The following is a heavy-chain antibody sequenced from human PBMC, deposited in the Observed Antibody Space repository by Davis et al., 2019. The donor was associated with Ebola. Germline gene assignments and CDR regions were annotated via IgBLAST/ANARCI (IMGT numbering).Heavy chain of an antibody. Sequence: PGGSLRLSCAASGFTFSSYAMHWVRQAPGKGLEWVAVISYDGSNKYYADSVKGRFTISRDNSKNTLYLQMNSLRAEDTAVYYCARGWLWYDSSGSLDYWGQGTLVTVSS. CDR3: ARGWLWYDSSGSLDY. D-gene: IGHD3-22*01. CDR2: ISYDGSNK. V-gene: IGHV3-30-3*01. CDR1: GFTFSSYA. J-gene: IGHJ4*02.